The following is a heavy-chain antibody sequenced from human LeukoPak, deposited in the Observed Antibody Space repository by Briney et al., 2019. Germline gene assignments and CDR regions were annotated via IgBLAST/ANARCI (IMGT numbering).Heavy chain of an antibody. J-gene: IGHJ4*02. CDR2: ISGSGGST. D-gene: IGHD5-12*01. Sequence: GGSLRLSCAASGFTFSSYAMSWVRQAPGKGLEWVSAISGSGGSTYYADSVKGRFTISRDNSKNTLYLQMNSLRAEDTAVYYCARDAIWYSGYDSLGYWGQGTLVTVSS. V-gene: IGHV3-23*01. CDR3: ARDAIWYSGYDSLGY. CDR1: GFTFSSYA.